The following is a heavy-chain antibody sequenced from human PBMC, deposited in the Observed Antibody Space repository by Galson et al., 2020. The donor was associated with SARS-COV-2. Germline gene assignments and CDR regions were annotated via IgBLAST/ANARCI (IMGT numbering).Heavy chain of an antibody. CDR2: ISGSGGST. V-gene: IGHV3-23*01. Sequence: GGSLRLSCAASGFTFSSYAMSWVRQAPGKGLEWASAISGSGGSTYYADSVKGRFTISRDNSKNTLYLQMNSLRAEDTAVYYCAKDVGRSNYYDSSGYTTGDAFDIWGQGTMVTVSS. D-gene: IGHD3-22*01. CDR1: GFTFSSYA. J-gene: IGHJ3*02. CDR3: AKDVGRSNYYDSSGYTTGDAFDI.